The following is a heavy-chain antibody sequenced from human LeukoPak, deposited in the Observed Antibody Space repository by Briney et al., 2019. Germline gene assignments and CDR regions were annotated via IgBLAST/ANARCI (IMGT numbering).Heavy chain of an antibody. V-gene: IGHV3-23*01. CDR2: ISGSGGST. CDR1: GFTFSNYA. CDR3: ASPVWFGDPDYYYGMDV. Sequence: QAGGSLRLSCAASGFTFSNYARTWVRQAPGKGLVWVSSISGSGGSTYYADSVKGRFTISRDNSKNTLYLQMNSLRAEDTAVYYCASPVWFGDPDYYYGMDVWGQGTTVTVSS. D-gene: IGHD3-10*01. J-gene: IGHJ6*02.